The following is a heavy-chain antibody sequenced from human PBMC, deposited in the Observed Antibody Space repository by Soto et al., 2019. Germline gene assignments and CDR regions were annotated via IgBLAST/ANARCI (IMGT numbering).Heavy chain of an antibody. Sequence: SVKVSCKACGGSFSSCAISWVRQATGQGLEWMGGIIPIFGTANYAQKFQGRVTITADESTSTAYMELSSLRSEDTAVYYCARLSGLWFGELLGSMDVWGQGTTVTVSS. V-gene: IGHV1-69*13. CDR2: IIPIFGTA. J-gene: IGHJ6*02. D-gene: IGHD3-10*01. CDR1: GGSFSSCA. CDR3: ARLSGLWFGELLGSMDV.